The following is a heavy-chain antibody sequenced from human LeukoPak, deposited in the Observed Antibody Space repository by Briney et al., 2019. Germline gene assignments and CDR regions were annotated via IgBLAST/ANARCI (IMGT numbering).Heavy chain of an antibody. V-gene: IGHV1-3*01. CDR2: INAGSGNT. CDR3: AKGHFDY. Sequence: GASVKVSCKASGYTFTSYAMHWVRQAPGQRLEWMGWINAGSGNTKYSQKFQGRVTITRDTSASTAYMELSSLRSEDTAVYYCAKGHFDYWGQGTLVTVSS. J-gene: IGHJ4*02. CDR1: GYTFTSYA.